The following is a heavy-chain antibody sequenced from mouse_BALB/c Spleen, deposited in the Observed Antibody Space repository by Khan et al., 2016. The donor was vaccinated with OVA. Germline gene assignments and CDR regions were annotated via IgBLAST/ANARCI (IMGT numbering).Heavy chain of an antibody. D-gene: IGHD1-1*01. Sequence: VQLKQSGPELVKPGASVKISCKASGYTFTSYVMYWVKQQPGQGLEWIGYFNFYNDGTKYNEKFKGKATLTSDTSSSPAYMELSSLTSEDSAVYYGGRNHYGDCLDYWGQGTTLTVSA. J-gene: IGHJ2*01. CDR3: GRNHYGDCLDY. V-gene: IGHV1S136*01. CDR2: FNFYNDGT. CDR1: GYTFTSYV.